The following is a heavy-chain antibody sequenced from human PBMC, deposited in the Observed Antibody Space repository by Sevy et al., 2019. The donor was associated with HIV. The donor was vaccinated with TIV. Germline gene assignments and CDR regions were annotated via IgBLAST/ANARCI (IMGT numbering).Heavy chain of an antibody. V-gene: IGHV3-21*01. J-gene: IGHJ3*02. Sequence: GGSLRLSCAASGFTFSSYSMNWVRQAPGKGLEWVSSISSSSSYIYYADSVKGLFTISRDNAKNSLYLQMNSLRAEDTAVYYCARDSNYYDSSGYPDAFDIWGQGTMVTVSS. CDR1: GFTFSSYS. CDR3: ARDSNYYDSSGYPDAFDI. D-gene: IGHD3-22*01. CDR2: ISSSSSYI.